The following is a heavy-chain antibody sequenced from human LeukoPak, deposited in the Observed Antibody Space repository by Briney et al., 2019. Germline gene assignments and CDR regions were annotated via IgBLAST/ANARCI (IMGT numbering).Heavy chain of an antibody. V-gene: IGHV3-11*04. Sequence: GGSLRLSCAASGFTFSDYYMSWIRQAPGKGLEWVSYISSSGSSIYFADSVKGRFTISRDNAKNSLFLQMNSLRDEDTAVYYCARDYGGHGEYFDFWGQGTLVTVSS. J-gene: IGHJ4*02. CDR3: ARDYGGHGEYFDF. CDR2: ISSSGSSI. CDR1: GFTFSDYY. D-gene: IGHD4-23*01.